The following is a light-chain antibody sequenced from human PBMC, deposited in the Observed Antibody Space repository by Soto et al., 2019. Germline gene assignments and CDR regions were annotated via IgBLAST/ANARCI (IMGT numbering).Light chain of an antibody. Sequence: QSALTHAASVSWSTGQSITIACTGTRSDVGGYNYVSWYQQHPGKAPELMIYDVSNRPSGVSNRFSGSKSGNTASLTISGLQAEDEDDYYCSSFTTSSTLVFGGGTQVTVL. CDR1: RSDVGGYNY. J-gene: IGLJ2*01. CDR2: DVS. CDR3: SSFTTSSTLV. V-gene: IGLV2-14*01.